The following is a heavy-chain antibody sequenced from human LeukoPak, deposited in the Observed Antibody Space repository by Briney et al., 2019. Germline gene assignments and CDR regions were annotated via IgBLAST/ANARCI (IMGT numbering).Heavy chain of an antibody. V-gene: IGHV4-61*01. CDR1: GGSVSSGSYY. CDR3: ARSSKGIAVAGPPYWYFDL. CDR2: IYYSGST. D-gene: IGHD6-19*01. J-gene: IGHJ2*01. Sequence: SETLSLTCTVSGGSVSSGSYYWSWIRQPPGKGLEWIGYIYYSGSTNYNPSLKSRVTISVDTSKNQFSLKLSSVTAADTAVYHCARSSKGIAVAGPPYWYFDLWGRGTLVTVSS.